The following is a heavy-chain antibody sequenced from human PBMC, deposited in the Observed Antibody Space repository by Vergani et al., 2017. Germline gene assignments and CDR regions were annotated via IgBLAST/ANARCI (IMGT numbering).Heavy chain of an antibody. D-gene: IGHD2-15*01. V-gene: IGHV3-48*03. CDR3: ARDCSGGSCQYYGMDV. CDR1: GFTFSSYE. CDR2: ISSSGSTI. Sequence: VQLVESGGGLVQPGGSLRLSCAASGFTFSSYEMNWVRQAPGKGLEWVSYISSSGSTIYYADSVKGRFTISRDNAKNSLYLQMNSLRAEDTAVYYCARDCSGGSCQYYGMDVWGQGTTVTVSS. J-gene: IGHJ6*02.